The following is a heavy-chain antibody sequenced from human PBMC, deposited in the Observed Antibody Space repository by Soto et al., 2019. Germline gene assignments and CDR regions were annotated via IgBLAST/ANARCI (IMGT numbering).Heavy chain of an antibody. J-gene: IGHJ3*02. V-gene: IGHV1-24*01. CDR3: ATDSSSIVLMVYAHDAFDI. Sequence: ASVKVSCKVSGYTLTELSTHWVRQAPGKGLEWMGGFDPEDGETIYAQKFQGRVTMTEDTSTDTAYMELGSLRSEDTAVYYCATDSSSIVLMVYAHDAFDIWGQGTMVTVSS. CDR1: GYTLTELS. D-gene: IGHD2-8*01. CDR2: FDPEDGET.